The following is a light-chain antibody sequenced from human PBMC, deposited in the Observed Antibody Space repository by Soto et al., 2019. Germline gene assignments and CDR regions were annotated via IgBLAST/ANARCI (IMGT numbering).Light chain of an antibody. J-gene: IGKJ5*01. CDR3: QQYYTSPRIT. CDR2: DSS. CDR1: QNVGNY. V-gene: IGKV3-11*01. Sequence: EIVLTQSPDTLSLFPGERATLSCRASQNVGNYLAWYQEKPGQAPRLLISDSSNRATGIPARFSGSGSGTDFTLTISSLQAEDVAVYYCQQYYTSPRITFGRGTRLEIK.